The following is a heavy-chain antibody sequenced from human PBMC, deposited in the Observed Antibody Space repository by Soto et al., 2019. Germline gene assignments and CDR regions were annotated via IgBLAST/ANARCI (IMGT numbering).Heavy chain of an antibody. CDR1: GFTFSNAW. V-gene: IGHV3-15*01. D-gene: IGHD2-2*01. Sequence: GGSLRLSCAASGFTFSNAWMSWVRQAPGKGLEWVGRIKSKTDGGTTDYAAPVKGRFTISRDDSKNTLYLQMNSLKTEDTAVYYCTTDVRECSRTSCSYYYYYYMDVWGKGTTVTVSS. CDR3: TTDVRECSRTSCSYYYYYYMDV. J-gene: IGHJ6*03. CDR2: IKSKTDGGTT.